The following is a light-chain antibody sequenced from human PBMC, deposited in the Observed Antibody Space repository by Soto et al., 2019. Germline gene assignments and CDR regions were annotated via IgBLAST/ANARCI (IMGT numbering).Light chain of an antibody. CDR2: DVD. CDR3: SSYTSGATLV. J-gene: IGLJ3*02. Sequence: QSALTQPASVSGSPGQSITFSCTGTSNDVGRSNYVSWYQQHPGKAPKLILYDVDNRPSGVTTRFSGSKSGNTASLTISGLQAEDEADYYCSSYTSGATLVFGGGTQLTVL. V-gene: IGLV2-14*03. CDR1: SNDVGRSNY.